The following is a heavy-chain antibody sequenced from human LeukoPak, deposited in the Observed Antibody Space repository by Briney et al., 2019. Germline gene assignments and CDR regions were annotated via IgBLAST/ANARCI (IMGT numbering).Heavy chain of an antibody. J-gene: IGHJ2*01. CDR3: AGRHFDL. V-gene: IGHV3-7*05. CDR2: IKQDESEK. CDR1: GFTFSNYW. Sequence: PGGSLRLSCAASGFTFSNYWMHWVRQAPGKGLEWVASIKQDESEKYYVDSVKGRFTISRDNAKNSLYLQMNSLRAEDTAVYYCAGRHFDLWGRGTLVTVSS.